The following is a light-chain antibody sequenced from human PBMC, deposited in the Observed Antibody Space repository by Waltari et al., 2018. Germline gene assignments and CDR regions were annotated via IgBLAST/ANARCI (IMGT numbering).Light chain of an antibody. CDR3: HQTYSVPPT. V-gene: IGKV1-39*01. CDR1: QSVSTN. J-gene: IGKJ4*01. CDR2: AAS. Sequence: DIQMTQSPSSLSASVGYRVTITCRASQSVSTNLNWYQQKPGKAPKVLISAASSFQSGVPSRFSGSGSGTDFTITISNLQPEDFATYYWHQTYSVPPTFGGGTKVEIK.